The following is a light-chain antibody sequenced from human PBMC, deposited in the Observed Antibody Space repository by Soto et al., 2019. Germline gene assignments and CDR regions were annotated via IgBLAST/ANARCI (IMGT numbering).Light chain of an antibody. J-gene: IGLJ1*01. V-gene: IGLV1-40*01. CDR1: SSNIGAGYD. Sequence: QSVLTQPPSVSGVPGQRGTISCTGSSSNIGAGYDVHWYQQLPGTAPKLLIYGNSNRPSGVPDRLSGSKSGTSASLAITGLQAEDEADYYCQSYDSSLSGFYVFGTGTKVTVL. CDR2: GNS. CDR3: QSYDSSLSGFYV.